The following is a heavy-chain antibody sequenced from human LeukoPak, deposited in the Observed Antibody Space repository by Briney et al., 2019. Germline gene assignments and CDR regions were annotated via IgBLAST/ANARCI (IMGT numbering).Heavy chain of an antibody. Sequence: PSETLSLTGAVSGGSINSVNYYWTWIRQPPGKGLEWIGYIYYSGSTYCNPSLNSRVTISVDTSKNQFSLKLSSVTATDTAVYYCARAGKYFGSGTWAGLVDFWGLGTLVTVSS. D-gene: IGHD3-10*01. CDR1: GGSINSVNYY. V-gene: IGHV4-30-4*08. CDR2: IYYSGST. CDR3: ARAGKYFGSGTWAGLVDF. J-gene: IGHJ4*02.